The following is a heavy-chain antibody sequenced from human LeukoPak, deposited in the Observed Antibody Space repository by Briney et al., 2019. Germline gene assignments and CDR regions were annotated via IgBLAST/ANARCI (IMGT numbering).Heavy chain of an antibody. Sequence: PGGSLRLSCAASGFTFSTYAMTWVRQAPGKGLEWVSYISGNGNTIYYGDSVKGRFTVSRDNAKNSLYVQMDSLRAEDTAVYYCAGFGRGYSYGSDYWGQGTLVTVSS. D-gene: IGHD5-18*01. CDR3: AGFGRGYSYGSDY. CDR2: ISGNGNTI. J-gene: IGHJ4*02. V-gene: IGHV3-48*03. CDR1: GFTFSTYA.